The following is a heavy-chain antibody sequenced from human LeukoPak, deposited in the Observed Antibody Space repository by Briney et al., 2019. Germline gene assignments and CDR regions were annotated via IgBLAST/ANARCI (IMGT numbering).Heavy chain of an antibody. CDR1: GGSFSGYY. CDR3: ARDGDYYGSGSYYDY. CDR2: INHSGST. Sequence: PSETLSLTCAVYGGSFSGYYWSWIRQPPGKGLEWIGEINHSGSTNYNPSLKSRVTISVDTSKNQFSLKLSSVTAADTAVYYCARDGDYYGSGSYYDYWGQGTMVTVSS. J-gene: IGHJ3*01. V-gene: IGHV4-34*01. D-gene: IGHD3-10*01.